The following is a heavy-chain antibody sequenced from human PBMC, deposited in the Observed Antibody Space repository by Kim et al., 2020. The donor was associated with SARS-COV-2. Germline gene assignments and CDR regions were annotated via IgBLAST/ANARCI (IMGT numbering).Heavy chain of an antibody. D-gene: IGHD3-22*01. J-gene: IGHJ5*02. V-gene: IGHV4-34*01. CDR1: GGSFSGYY. Sequence: SETLSLTCAVYGGSFSGYYWSWIRQPPGKGLEWIGEINHSGSTNYNPSLKSRVTISVDTSKNQFSLKLSSVTAADTAVYYCARAKGGIVYWFDPWGQGTLVTVSS. CDR3: ARAKGGIVYWFDP. CDR2: INHSGST.